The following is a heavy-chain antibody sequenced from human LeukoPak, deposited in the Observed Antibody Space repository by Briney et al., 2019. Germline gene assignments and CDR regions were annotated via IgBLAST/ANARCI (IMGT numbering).Heavy chain of an antibody. D-gene: IGHD3-22*01. CDR3: ARGNDLYYDSSGYTLDY. CDR1: GGSISSGDYY. J-gene: IGHJ4*02. Sequence: PSQTLSLTCTVSGGSISSGDYYWSWIRQPPGKGLEWIGYIYYSGSTYYNPSLKNRVTISVDTSKNQFSLKLSSVTAADTAVYYCARGNDLYYDSSGYTLDYWGQGTLVTVSS. V-gene: IGHV4-30-4*01. CDR2: IYYSGST.